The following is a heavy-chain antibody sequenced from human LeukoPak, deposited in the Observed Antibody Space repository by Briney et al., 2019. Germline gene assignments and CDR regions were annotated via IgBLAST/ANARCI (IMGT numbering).Heavy chain of an antibody. V-gene: IGHV3-33*01. CDR2: IWYDGCNK. Sequence: GGSLRLSCAASGFTFSSYGMHWVRQAPGKGLEWVAVIWYDGCNKYYADSVKGRFTISRDNSKNTLYLQMNSLRAEDTAVYYCARDPASYYYDSSGYRNDYWGQGTLVTVSS. J-gene: IGHJ4*02. CDR1: GFTFSSYG. CDR3: ARDPASYYYDSSGYRNDY. D-gene: IGHD3-22*01.